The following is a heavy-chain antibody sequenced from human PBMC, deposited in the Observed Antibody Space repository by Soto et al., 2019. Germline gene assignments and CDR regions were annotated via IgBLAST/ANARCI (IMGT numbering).Heavy chain of an antibody. Sequence: QVQMQESGPGLVKPSETLSLTCTVSGASVSSGNHYWSWIRQPPGKGLEWIGYSYHSGITNYDPSLKIRVTKAPDPSRNQFSLTVSPVTAADTAVYYWARGCNANSWGQGTLVTFSS. CDR1: GASVSSGNHY. CDR3: ARGCNANS. V-gene: IGHV4-61*01. CDR2: SYHSGIT. J-gene: IGHJ4*02. D-gene: IGHD1-1*01.